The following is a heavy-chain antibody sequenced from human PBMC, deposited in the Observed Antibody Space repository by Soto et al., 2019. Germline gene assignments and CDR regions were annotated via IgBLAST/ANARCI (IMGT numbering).Heavy chain of an antibody. J-gene: IGHJ5*02. Sequence: QVQLQQWGAGLLKPSETLSLTCAVYGGSFSGYYWSWIRQPPGKGLEWIGEINHSGSTNYNPSLKGRATISVDTSKAQFSLRRSSVTAADTAVYYCARGRGKAVARRWFDPWGQGTLVTVSS. CDR2: INHSGST. D-gene: IGHD6-19*01. CDR3: ARGRGKAVARRWFDP. V-gene: IGHV4-34*01. CDR1: GGSFSGYY.